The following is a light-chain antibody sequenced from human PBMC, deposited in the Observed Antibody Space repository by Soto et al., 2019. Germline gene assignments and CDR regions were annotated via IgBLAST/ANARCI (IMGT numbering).Light chain of an antibody. J-gene: IGLJ1*01. CDR1: SSNIGSNT. CDR3: AAWDDSLNALV. V-gene: IGLV1-44*01. CDR2: SNN. Sequence: QSVLTQPPSASGTPGQRVTISCSGSSSNIGSNTVSWYQQVPGPAPKLLIYSNNQRPSGVPDRFSGSKSGTSASLATSGLQSEDEADYYCAAWDDSLNALVFGTGTKLTVL.